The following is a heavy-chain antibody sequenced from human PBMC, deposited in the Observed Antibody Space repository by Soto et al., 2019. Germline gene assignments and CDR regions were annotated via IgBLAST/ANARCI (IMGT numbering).Heavy chain of an antibody. Sequence: QVQLVQSGAEVKKTGSSVKVSCKASGGTFSIYGFSWVRQAPGPGPEWIGGIIPILTTPNYAQKFQGRVTIVADESTTTVYMELSSLKFEDTAVYYGASSVGIAPTGEDGMDVWGQGTSVTVSS. CDR2: IIPILTTP. CDR1: GGTFSIYG. D-gene: IGHD2-8*02. V-gene: IGHV1-69*01. CDR3: ASSVGIAPTGEDGMDV. J-gene: IGHJ6*02.